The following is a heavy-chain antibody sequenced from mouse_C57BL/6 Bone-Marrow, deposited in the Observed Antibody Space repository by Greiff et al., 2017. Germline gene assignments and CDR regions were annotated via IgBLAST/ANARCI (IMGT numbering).Heavy chain of an antibody. CDR2: ISSGSSTI. Sequence: DVKLVESGGGLVKPGGSLKLSCAASEFTFSDYGMHWVRQAPEKGLEWVAYISSGSSTIYYADTVKGRFTISRDNAKNTLFLQMTSLRSEDTAMYYCARQDYWGQGTTLTVSS. CDR3: ARQDY. CDR1: EFTFSDYG. J-gene: IGHJ2*01. V-gene: IGHV5-17*01.